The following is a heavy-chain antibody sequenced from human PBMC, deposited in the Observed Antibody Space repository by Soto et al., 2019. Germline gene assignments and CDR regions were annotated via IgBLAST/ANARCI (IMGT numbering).Heavy chain of an antibody. CDR3: ARGSKGHYDFWSGFFGQYGTDV. CDR1: GYTFTSYG. D-gene: IGHD3-3*01. J-gene: IGHJ6*02. V-gene: IGHV1-18*04. Sequence: VASVKVSCKASGYTFTSYGISCVRQAPGQGLEWMGWISAYNGNTNYAQKLQGRVTMTTDTSTSTAYMALRSLRSDDTSVYYCARGSKGHYDFWSGFFGQYGTDVWGQGTTVTVSS. CDR2: ISAYNGNT.